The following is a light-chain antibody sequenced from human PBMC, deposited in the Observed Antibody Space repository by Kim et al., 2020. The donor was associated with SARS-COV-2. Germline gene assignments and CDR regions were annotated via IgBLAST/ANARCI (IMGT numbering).Light chain of an antibody. CDR2: QDS. V-gene: IGLV3-1*01. CDR3: QAWDSSTAV. J-gene: IGLJ3*02. CDR1: KLGDKY. Sequence: SVSPGQTASITCSGDKLGDKYACWYQEKPGQSPVLLIYQDSKRPSGIPERFSGSNSESTATLTISGTQAMDEADYYCQAWDSSTAVFGGGTKLTVL.